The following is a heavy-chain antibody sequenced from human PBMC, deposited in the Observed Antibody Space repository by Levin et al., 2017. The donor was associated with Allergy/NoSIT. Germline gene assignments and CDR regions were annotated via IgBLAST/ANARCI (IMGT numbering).Heavy chain of an antibody. Sequence: SQTLSLTCTVSGGSISSGGYYWSWIRQHPGKGLEWIGYIYYSGSTYYNPSLKSRVTISVDTSKNQFSLKLSSVTAADTAVYYCAREGRYGSYYYGMDVWGQGTTVTVSS. CDR3: AREGRYGSYYYGMDV. D-gene: IGHD5-18*01. J-gene: IGHJ6*02. CDR2: IYYSGST. CDR1: GGSISSGGYY. V-gene: IGHV4-31*03.